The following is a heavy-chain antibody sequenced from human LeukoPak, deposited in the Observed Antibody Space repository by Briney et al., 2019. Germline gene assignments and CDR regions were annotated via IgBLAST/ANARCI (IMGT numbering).Heavy chain of an antibody. V-gene: IGHV6-1*01. CDR3: ARGQRRGYSSGWYGSGYYYGMDV. J-gene: IGHJ6*02. D-gene: IGHD6-19*01. CDR1: GDSVSSNSAA. CDR2: TYYRSKWYN. Sequence: SQTLSLTYAISGDSVSSNSAAWNWIRQSPSRGLEWLGRTYYRSKWYNDYAVSVKSRITINPDTSKNQFSLQLNSVTPEDTAVYYCARGQRRGYSSGWYGSGYYYGMDVWGQGTTVTVSS.